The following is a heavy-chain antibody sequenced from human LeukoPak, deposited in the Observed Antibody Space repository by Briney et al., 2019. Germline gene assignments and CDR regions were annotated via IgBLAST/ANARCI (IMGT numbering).Heavy chain of an antibody. CDR3: ARGGELSNDY. V-gene: IGHV4-61*02. Sequence: PSETLSLTCTVSGGSISSGSYYWSWIRQPAGKGLEWIGRIYTGGSTNYNPSLKSRVTISVDTSKNQFSLKLSSVTAADTAVYYCARGGELSNDYWGQGTLVTVSS. CDR1: GGSISSGSYY. J-gene: IGHJ4*02. D-gene: IGHD1-26*01. CDR2: IYTGGST.